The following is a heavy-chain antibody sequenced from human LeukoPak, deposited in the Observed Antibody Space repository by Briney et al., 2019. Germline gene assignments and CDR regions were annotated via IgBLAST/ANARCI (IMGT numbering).Heavy chain of an antibody. Sequence: PGGSLRLSCAASGFTFRSYWMDWVRQVPGKGLEWVANIKQDGIEKYFVGSVKGRFAISRDNAKNSLNLQMNSLRVEDTAVYYCAREGMVRGVPDAFDLWGQGTMVTVSS. D-gene: IGHD3-10*01. CDR3: AREGMVRGVPDAFDL. CDR2: IKQDGIEK. V-gene: IGHV3-7*01. CDR1: GFTFRSYW. J-gene: IGHJ3*01.